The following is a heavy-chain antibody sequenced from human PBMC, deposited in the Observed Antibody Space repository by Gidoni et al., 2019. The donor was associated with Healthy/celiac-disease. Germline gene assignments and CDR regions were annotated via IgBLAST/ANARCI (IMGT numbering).Heavy chain of an antibody. CDR1: GYTFTGYY. V-gene: IGHV1-2*02. CDR3: ARVLYYDFWSGYYRISLAY. D-gene: IGHD3-3*01. Sequence: QVQLVQSGAEVKKPGASVTVSCKASGYTFTGYYMHWVRQAPGQGLEWMGWINPNSGGTNYAQKFQGRVTMTRDTSISTAYMELSRLRSDDTAVYYCARVLYYDFWSGYYRISLAYWGQGTLVTVSS. J-gene: IGHJ4*02. CDR2: INPNSGGT.